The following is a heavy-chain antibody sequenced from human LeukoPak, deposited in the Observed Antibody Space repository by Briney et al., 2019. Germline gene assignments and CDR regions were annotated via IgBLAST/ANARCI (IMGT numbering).Heavy chain of an antibody. J-gene: IGHJ4*02. V-gene: IGHV7-4-1*02. Sequence: EASVKVSCKASGYSFTSYAMNWVRQPPGQGLEWMGWINTNTGNPTYAQGFTGRCVFSLDTSVSTAYLQISSLKAEDTAVYSCARVAEYSSGWYDPFDYWGQGTLVTVSS. CDR3: ARVAEYSSGWYDPFDY. CDR2: INTNTGNP. D-gene: IGHD6-19*01. CDR1: GYSFTSYA.